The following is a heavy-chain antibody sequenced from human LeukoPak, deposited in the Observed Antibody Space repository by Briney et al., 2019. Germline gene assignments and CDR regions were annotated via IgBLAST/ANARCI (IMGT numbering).Heavy chain of an antibody. J-gene: IGHJ4*02. CDR2: IYYSGST. Sequence: SETLSLTCTVSGGSISNSSYYWGWIRQPPGKGLEWIGSIYYSGSTYYNPSLKSRVTISVDTSKNQFSLKLSSVTAADTAVYYCSSGSTHRGDYWGQGTLVTVSS. CDR3: SSGSTHRGDY. CDR1: GGSISNSSYY. V-gene: IGHV4-39*07. D-gene: IGHD3-22*01.